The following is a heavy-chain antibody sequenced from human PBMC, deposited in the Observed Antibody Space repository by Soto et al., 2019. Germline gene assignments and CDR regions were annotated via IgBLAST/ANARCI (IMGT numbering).Heavy chain of an antibody. CDR3: AREGLVFVSASVNSDDYCDAMDV. V-gene: IGHV1-69*13. CDR2: LIPRTATS. J-gene: IGHJ6*02. CDR1: GDTFTTYN. D-gene: IGHD5-12*01. Sequence: SVKVSCKASGDTFTTYNITWMRQAPGQGLEWMGVLIPRTATSNYAQKFQGRVTITADESTNTVYMELSSLRSEDTAVYYCAREGLVFVSASVNSDDYCDAMDVWGQGTTVTVSS.